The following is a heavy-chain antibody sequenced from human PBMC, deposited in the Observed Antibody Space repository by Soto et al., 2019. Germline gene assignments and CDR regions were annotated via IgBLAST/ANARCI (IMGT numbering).Heavy chain of an antibody. V-gene: IGHV3-9*01. D-gene: IGHD4-4*01. CDR2: ISWNSDNI. CDR1: GFTFDDYA. CDR3: AKDLYSNYGDAFDI. Sequence: GGSLRLSCAASGFTFDDYAMHWVRQAPGKGLEWVSGISWNSDNIVYADSVKGRFTISRDNAENSLYLQMNSLRAEDTALYYCAKDLYSNYGDAFDIWGQGTMVTVSS. J-gene: IGHJ3*02.